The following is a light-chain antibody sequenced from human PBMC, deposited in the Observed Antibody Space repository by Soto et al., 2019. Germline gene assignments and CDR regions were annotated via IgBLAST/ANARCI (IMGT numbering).Light chain of an antibody. CDR1: QDINTY. J-gene: IGKJ4*01. Sequence: DIQMTQSPSSLSASVGDRVTITCQASQDINTYLNWYQQKPGKAPNLLIYDASKLATGVPSRFSGGGSGTAFTLTVTSLQPEDIATYFCQHYDNLLLTFGGGTKV. CDR2: DAS. CDR3: QHYDNLLLT. V-gene: IGKV1-33*01.